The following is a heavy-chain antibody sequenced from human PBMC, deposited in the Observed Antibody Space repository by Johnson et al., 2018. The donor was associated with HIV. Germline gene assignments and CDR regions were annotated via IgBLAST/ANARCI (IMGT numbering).Heavy chain of an antibody. V-gene: IGHV3-66*01. D-gene: IGHD4-17*01. Sequence: VQLVESGGGLVQPGGSLRLSCAASGFTVSTNYMTWVRQAPGKGLECVSLIYSDGNTYYADSVKGRFTISRDNSKNTLYLQMNSLRAEDTAVYYCARSMTTVTVAFDIWGQGTMVTVSS. CDR2: IYSDGNT. CDR1: GFTVSTNY. CDR3: ARSMTTVTVAFDI. J-gene: IGHJ3*02.